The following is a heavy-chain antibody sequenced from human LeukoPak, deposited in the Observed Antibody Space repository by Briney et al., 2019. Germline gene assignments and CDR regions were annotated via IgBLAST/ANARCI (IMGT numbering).Heavy chain of an antibody. D-gene: IGHD3-10*01. Sequence: PGGSLRLSCAASGFTFSSYGMHWVRQAPGKGLEWVAVISYDGSNKYYADSVKGRFTISRDNSKNTLYLQMNSLRAEDTAVYYCARGRNYYGSGSPQPHDYWGQGTLVTVSS. J-gene: IGHJ4*02. V-gene: IGHV3-30*19. CDR2: ISYDGSNK. CDR1: GFTFSSYG. CDR3: ARGRNYYGSGSPQPHDY.